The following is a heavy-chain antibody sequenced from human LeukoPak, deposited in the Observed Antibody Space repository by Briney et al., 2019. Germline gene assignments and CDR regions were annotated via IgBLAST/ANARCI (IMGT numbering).Heavy chain of an antibody. CDR2: INHSGST. J-gene: IGHJ4*02. CDR1: GGSFSGYY. D-gene: IGHD1-26*01. Sequence: SETLSLTCAVYGGSFSGYYWSWIRQPPGKGLEWIGEINHSGSTNYNPSLKSRVTISLDTSKNQFSLKLSSVSAEDTALYYCARERLGGSYYRPVDYWGQGTLVTVSS. CDR3: ARERLGGSYYRPVDY. V-gene: IGHV4-34*01.